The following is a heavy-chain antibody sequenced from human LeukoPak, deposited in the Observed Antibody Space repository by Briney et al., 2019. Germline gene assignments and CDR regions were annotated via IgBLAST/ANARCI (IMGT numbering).Heavy chain of an antibody. CDR2: INHSGST. CDR1: GGSFSGYY. V-gene: IGHV4-34*01. D-gene: IGHD3-10*01. J-gene: IGHJ6*03. CDR3: ARRLRDPRYYYYYYMDV. Sequence: SETLSLTCAVYGGSFSGYYWSWIRQPPGKGLEWIGEINHSGSTNYNPSLKSRVTISVDTSKNQFSLKLSSVTAADTAVYYCARRLRDPRYYYYYYMDVWGKGTTVTISS.